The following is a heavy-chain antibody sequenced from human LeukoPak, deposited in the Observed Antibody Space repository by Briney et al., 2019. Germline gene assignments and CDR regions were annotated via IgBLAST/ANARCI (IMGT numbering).Heavy chain of an antibody. D-gene: IGHD6-6*01. CDR2: IKEDGSEK. Sequence: PGGSLRLSCAASGFTFSSHWMSWVRQAPGKGLEWVANIKEDGSEKYYVDSVKGRFTISRDNAKNSLYLQMNSLRAEDTAVYYCARDSVWYSSSSAFDYWGQGTLVTVSS. CDR3: ARDSVWYSSSSAFDY. CDR1: GFTFSSHW. V-gene: IGHV3-7*01. J-gene: IGHJ4*02.